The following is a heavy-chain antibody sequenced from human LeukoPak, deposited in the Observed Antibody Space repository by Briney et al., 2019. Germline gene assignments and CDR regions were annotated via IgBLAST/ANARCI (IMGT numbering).Heavy chain of an antibody. CDR3: ASGPSTVTKDYFDF. V-gene: IGHV3-21*01. Sequence: GGSLRLSCAASGFTFSYYSMNWVRQAPGKGLEWVSSISSSSSSIYYADSVKGRFTISRDNAKNSLYLQMNSLRAEDTAVYYCASGPSTVTKDYFDFWGQGTLATVSS. J-gene: IGHJ4*02. CDR2: ISSSSSSI. CDR1: GFTFSYYS. D-gene: IGHD4-17*01.